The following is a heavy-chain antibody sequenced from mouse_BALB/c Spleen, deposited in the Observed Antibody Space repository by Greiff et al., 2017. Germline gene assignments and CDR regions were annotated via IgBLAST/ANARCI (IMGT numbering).Heavy chain of an antibody. V-gene: IGHV1-7*01. CDR2: INPSTGYT. Sequence: QVQLQQSGAELAKPGASVKMSCKASGYTFTSYWMHWVKQRPGQGLEWIGYINPSTGYTEYNQKFKDKATLTADKSSSTAYMQLSSLTSEDSAVYYCARNYYYGSSYGAYWGQGTLVTVSA. CDR1: GYTFTSYW. J-gene: IGHJ3*01. CDR3: ARNYYYGSSYGAY. D-gene: IGHD1-1*01.